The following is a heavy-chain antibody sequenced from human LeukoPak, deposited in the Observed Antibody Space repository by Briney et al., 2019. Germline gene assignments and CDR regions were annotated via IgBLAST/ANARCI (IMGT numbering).Heavy chain of an antibody. CDR3: ARAPQVPAAIADAFDI. CDR1: GGSISNYY. CDR2: IYTSGST. J-gene: IGHJ3*02. Sequence: SETLSLTCTVSGGSISNYYWNWIRQPAGKGLEWIGRIYTSGSTDYNPSLKSRITISVDTSKNQFSLKLSSVTAADTAVYYCARAPQVPAAIADAFDIWGQGTMVTVSS. V-gene: IGHV4-4*07. D-gene: IGHD2-2*01.